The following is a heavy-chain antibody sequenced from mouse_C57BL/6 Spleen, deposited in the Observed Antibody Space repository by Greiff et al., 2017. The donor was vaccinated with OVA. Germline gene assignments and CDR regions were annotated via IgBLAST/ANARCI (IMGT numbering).Heavy chain of an antibody. CDR3: ARQRELGYSYGY. CDR1: GYTFTNYC. CDR2: IYPYDSDT. Sequence: VQLQQPGPELVKPGSSVKLSCKASGYTFTNYCMNWVKQSPGQSLEWIGDIYPYDSDTRYNQKFKGKATLTVDKSSSTAYMQLRSLTSEDSAVYYCARQRELGYSYGYWGQGTTLTVSS. J-gene: IGHJ2*01. V-gene: IGHV1-26*01. D-gene: IGHD3-3*01.